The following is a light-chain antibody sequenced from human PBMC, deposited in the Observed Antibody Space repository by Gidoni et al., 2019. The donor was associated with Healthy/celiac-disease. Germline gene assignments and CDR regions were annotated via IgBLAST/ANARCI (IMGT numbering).Light chain of an antibody. J-gene: IGKJ4*01. CDR2: GAS. Sequence: EIVMTQDPATLSVSPGERATLSCRASQSVGSNLAWYQQKPGQAPRLLIYGASTRATGIPARFSGSGSGTEFTLTISSLQSEDFAVYYCQQYNNWPPELTFGGGTKVEL. CDR1: QSVGSN. CDR3: QQYNNWPPELT. V-gene: IGKV3-15*01.